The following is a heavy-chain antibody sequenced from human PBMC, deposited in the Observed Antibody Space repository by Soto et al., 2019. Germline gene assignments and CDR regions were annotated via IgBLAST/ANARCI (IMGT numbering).Heavy chain of an antibody. D-gene: IGHD3-22*01. CDR2: IIPIFGTA. CDR3: ASPIQYYYDISGQSAWFAP. V-gene: IGHV1-69*13. Sequence: SVKVACKASGGTYSSYAISWVRQTPGEGLEWKGGIIPIFGTANYAQKFQGRVTITADQSTSTAYMELSSLRSEDTAVYYCASPIQYYYDISGQSAWFAPWGQRTLVTVSS. J-gene: IGHJ5*02. CDR1: GGTYSSYA.